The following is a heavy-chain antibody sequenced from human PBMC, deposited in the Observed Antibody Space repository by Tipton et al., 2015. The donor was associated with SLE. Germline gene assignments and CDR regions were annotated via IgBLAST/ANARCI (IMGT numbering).Heavy chain of an antibody. J-gene: IGHJ1*01. CDR1: GGSFSGYY. Sequence: LRLSCAVYGGSFSGYYWSWIRQPPGKGLEWIGEISHSGSTNYNPSLKSRVTISVDTSKNQFSLKLSSVTAADTAVYYCAREAGDPPYFQHWGQGTLVTVSS. V-gene: IGHV4-34*01. CDR3: AREAGDPPYFQH. CDR2: ISHSGST. D-gene: IGHD2-21*02.